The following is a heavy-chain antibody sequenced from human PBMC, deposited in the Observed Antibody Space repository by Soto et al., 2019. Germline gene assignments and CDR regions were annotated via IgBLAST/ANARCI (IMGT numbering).Heavy chain of an antibody. CDR2: IKQDGSEK. D-gene: IGHD1-26*01. V-gene: IGHV3-7*04. Sequence: PGGSLRLSCAASGFTFSSYGMHWVRQAPGKGLEWVANIKQDGSEKYYVDSVKGRFTISRDNAKNSLYLQMNSLRAEDTAVYYCARVVGAPNWFDPWGQGTLVTVSS. J-gene: IGHJ5*02. CDR3: ARVVGAPNWFDP. CDR1: GFTFSSYG.